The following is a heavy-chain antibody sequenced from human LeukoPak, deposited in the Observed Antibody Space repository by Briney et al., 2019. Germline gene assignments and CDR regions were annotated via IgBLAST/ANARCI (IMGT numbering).Heavy chain of an antibody. CDR3: ARAGSGSRDYFDY. V-gene: IGHV4-39*02. D-gene: IGHD2-15*01. Sequence: SQTLSLTCTVSVGSISSGSYYWGWIRQPPGKGLEWIGSIYHSGSSYYNPSLKSRGSFSVDTSKNHFSLKLTSVTAVDTAVYYCARAGSGSRDYFDYWGQGTLVTVSS. CDR1: VGSISSGSYY. CDR2: IYHSGSS. J-gene: IGHJ4*02.